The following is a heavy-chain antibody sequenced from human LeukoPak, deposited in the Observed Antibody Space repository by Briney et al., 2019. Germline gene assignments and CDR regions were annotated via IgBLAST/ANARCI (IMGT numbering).Heavy chain of an antibody. CDR3: ASLRYYYDSSGSRPVDY. V-gene: IGHV4-34*01. Sequence: PSETLSLTCAVYGGSFSGCYWSWIRQPPGKGLEWIGEINHNGNTNYNPSLKSRVTISVDTSKNQFSLKLSSVTAADTAVYHCASLRYYYDSSGSRPVDYWGQGTLVTVSS. D-gene: IGHD3-22*01. CDR1: GGSFSGCY. CDR2: INHNGNT. J-gene: IGHJ4*02.